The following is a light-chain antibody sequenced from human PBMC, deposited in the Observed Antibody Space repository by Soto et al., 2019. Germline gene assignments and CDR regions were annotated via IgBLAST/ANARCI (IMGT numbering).Light chain of an antibody. CDR1: QGISSD. Sequence: DIQMTQSPSSLSASVGDRVPITCRASQGISSDFAWCHQKPGKVPMVLISAASTLHSGVTSRFSGSGSGTEFTLPISNVQPEDVATYYCQKYYSAPETCGQGTKLEI. J-gene: IGKJ1*01. V-gene: IGKV1-27*01. CDR2: AAS. CDR3: QKYYSAPET.